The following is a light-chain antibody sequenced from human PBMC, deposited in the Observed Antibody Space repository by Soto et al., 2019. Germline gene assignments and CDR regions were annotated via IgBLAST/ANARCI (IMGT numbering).Light chain of an antibody. CDR3: QVWDSSSDHPGV. CDR2: GDS. V-gene: IGLV3-21*02. Sequence: SYELTQPPSVSVAPGQTARITCGGNNIGSKSVHWYQQKPGQAPVLVVYGDSDRPSGIPERFSGSNSGNTATLTISRVEAGDEADYYCQVWDSSSDHPGVFGGGTKLTVL. CDR1: NIGSKS. J-gene: IGLJ3*02.